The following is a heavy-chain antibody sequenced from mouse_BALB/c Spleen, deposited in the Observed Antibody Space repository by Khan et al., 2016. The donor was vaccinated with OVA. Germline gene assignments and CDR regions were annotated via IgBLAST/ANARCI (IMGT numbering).Heavy chain of an antibody. CDR1: GYTFTDYY. CDR2: ISPGSGDT. CDR3: ARRNYFGYTFAY. D-gene: IGHD1-2*01. V-gene: IGHV1-77*01. J-gene: IGHJ3*01. Sequence: QVQLKESGAELARPGASVKLSCKASGYTFTDYYINWVKQRTGQGLEWIGEISPGSGDTYYNERFKGKATLTADKSSSTAYIQLSSLTSEASAVYVCARRNYFGYTFAYWGQGTRVTVSA.